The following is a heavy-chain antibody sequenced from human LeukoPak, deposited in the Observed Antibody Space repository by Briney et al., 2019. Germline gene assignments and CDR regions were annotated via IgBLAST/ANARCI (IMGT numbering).Heavy chain of an antibody. V-gene: IGHV3-30*02. CDR1: GFTFSSYG. D-gene: IGHD4-23*01. Sequence: PGGSLRLSCAASGFTFSSYGMHWVRQAPGKGLEWVAFIRYDGSNKYYADSVKGRFTISRDNSKNTLYLQMNSLRAEDTAVYYCAKVDTGVLRPGYMDVWGKGTTVTISS. CDR2: IRYDGSNK. CDR3: AKVDTGVLRPGYMDV. J-gene: IGHJ6*03.